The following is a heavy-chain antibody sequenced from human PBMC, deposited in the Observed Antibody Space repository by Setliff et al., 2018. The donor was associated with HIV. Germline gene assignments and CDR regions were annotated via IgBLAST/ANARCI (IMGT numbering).Heavy chain of an antibody. J-gene: IGHJ4*02. CDR3: ARIWGIPPLYYFDY. Sequence: SVKVSCKASGGTFSSYAISWVRQAPGQGLEWMGRIIPIFGTANYAQKFQGRVTITADKSTSTAYMELSSLRSEDTAVYYCARIWGIPPLYYFDYWGQGTLVTVS. CDR1: GGTFSSYA. CDR2: IIPIFGTA. D-gene: IGHD3-16*01. V-gene: IGHV1-69*06.